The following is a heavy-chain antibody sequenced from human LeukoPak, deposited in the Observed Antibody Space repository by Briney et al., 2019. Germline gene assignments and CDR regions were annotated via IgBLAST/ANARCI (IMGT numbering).Heavy chain of an antibody. CDR3: ARGPAVWIAVAGFDY. Sequence: SETLSLTCTVSGGSISSYYWSWIRQPAGKGLEWIGRIYTSGSTNYNPSLKSRVTMSVDTSKNQFSLKLSSVTAADTAVYYCARGPAVWIAVAGFDYWGQGTLVTVSS. CDR1: GGSISSYY. J-gene: IGHJ4*02. CDR2: IYTSGST. D-gene: IGHD6-19*01. V-gene: IGHV4-4*07.